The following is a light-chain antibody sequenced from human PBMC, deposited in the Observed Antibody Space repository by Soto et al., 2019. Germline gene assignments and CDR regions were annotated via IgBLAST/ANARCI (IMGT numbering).Light chain of an antibody. V-gene: IGLV1-40*01. Sequence: QSALTHPRSIFGAPGQRVTISCTGSSSNIGAGSDVHWYHQLPGTAPKLLIYGNTNRPSGVPDRFSGSKSGTSASLAIAGLQTEDEGDYYCQTYDSSLSGLYVFGTGTKVTVL. CDR3: QTYDSSLSGLYV. CDR1: SSNIGAGSD. J-gene: IGLJ1*01. CDR2: GNT.